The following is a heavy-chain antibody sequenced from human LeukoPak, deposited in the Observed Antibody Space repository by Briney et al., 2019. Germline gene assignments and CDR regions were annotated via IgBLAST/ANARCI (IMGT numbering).Heavy chain of an antibody. Sequence: TSETLSLTCTVSGGSISSSSYYWGCIRQPPGKGLEWIGSIYYSGSTYYNPSLKSRVTISVDTSKNQFSLKLSSVTAADTAVYYCARAPREWELMYYFDYWGQGTLVTVSS. CDR1: GGSISSSSYY. J-gene: IGHJ4*02. D-gene: IGHD1-26*01. CDR2: IYYSGST. V-gene: IGHV4-39*07. CDR3: ARAPREWELMYYFDY.